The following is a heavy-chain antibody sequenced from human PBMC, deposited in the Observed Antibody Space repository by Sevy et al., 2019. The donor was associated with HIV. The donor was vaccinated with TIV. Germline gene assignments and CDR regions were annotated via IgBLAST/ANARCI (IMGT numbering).Heavy chain of an antibody. V-gene: IGHV3-23*01. J-gene: IGHJ4*02. CDR2: FSFGCGRI. CDR1: GFTFSKYS. D-gene: IGHD2-8*01. CDR3: AREGCTKPHDY. Sequence: GGSLRLSCEASGFTFSKYSMSWVRQAPGKGLEWVSTFSFGCGRINYADSVKGRFTISRDDSKNTLYLQMNSLRAEDTAVYYCAREGCTKPHDYWGQGSLVTVSS.